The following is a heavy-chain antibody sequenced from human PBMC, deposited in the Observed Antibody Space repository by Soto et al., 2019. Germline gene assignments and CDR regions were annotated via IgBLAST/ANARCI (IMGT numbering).Heavy chain of an antibody. CDR3: AREKITIFGVVITHYFDY. Sequence: PGGSLRLSCAASGFTFSSYGMHWVRQAPGKGLEWVAVIWYDGSNKYYADSVKGRFTISRDNSKNTLYLQMNSLRAEDTAVYYCAREKITIFGVVITHYFDYWGQGTLVTVSS. J-gene: IGHJ4*02. CDR2: IWYDGSNK. D-gene: IGHD3-3*01. V-gene: IGHV3-33*01. CDR1: GFTFSSYG.